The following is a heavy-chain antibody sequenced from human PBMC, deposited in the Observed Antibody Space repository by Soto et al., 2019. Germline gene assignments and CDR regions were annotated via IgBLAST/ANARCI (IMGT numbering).Heavy chain of an antibody. D-gene: IGHD2-21*02. J-gene: IGHJ3*01. CDR3: ARGDRGAFDL. V-gene: IGHV3-74*01. CDR1: GLTFSYYW. Sequence: EVQLVESEGGLVQPGGPLRLSCAASGLTFSYYWMNWFRQAPGQGLGWVSRIHSDGSSTTTADSVKGGFTISRDNAKNTLYLQMNSLRAEDTAVYYCARGDRGAFDLWGQGTMVTVSS. CDR2: IHSDGSST.